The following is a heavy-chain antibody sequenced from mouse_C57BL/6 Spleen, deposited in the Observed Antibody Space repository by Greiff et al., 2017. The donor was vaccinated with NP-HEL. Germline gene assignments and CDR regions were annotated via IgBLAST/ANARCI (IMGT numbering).Heavy chain of an antibody. Sequence: VQLQQPGAELVKPGASVKMSCKASGYTFTSYWITWVKQRPGQGLEWIGDIYPGSGSTNYNEKFKSKATLTVDTSSSTAYMQLSSLTSEDSAVYYCASALYYGSSNGYFDVWGTGTTVTVSS. V-gene: IGHV1-55*01. CDR3: ASALYYGSSNGYFDV. J-gene: IGHJ1*03. D-gene: IGHD1-1*01. CDR2: IYPGSGST. CDR1: GYTFTSYW.